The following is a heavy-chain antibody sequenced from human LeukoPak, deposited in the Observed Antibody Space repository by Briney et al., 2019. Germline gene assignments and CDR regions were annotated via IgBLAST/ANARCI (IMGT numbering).Heavy chain of an antibody. CDR3: ARDRLDIVPSGYYYYYYMDV. CDR1: AGTFSSYS. J-gene: IGHJ6*03. Sequence: SVKVSCKASAGTFSSYSISWVRQDPGQGLEWMRGIIPIFGTANYAQKFQGRVTITTDESTSTAYMELSSLRSEYTAVYYCARDRLDIVPSGYYYYYYMDVWGKGTTVTVSS. D-gene: IGHD2-2*03. V-gene: IGHV1-69*05. CDR2: IIPIFGTA.